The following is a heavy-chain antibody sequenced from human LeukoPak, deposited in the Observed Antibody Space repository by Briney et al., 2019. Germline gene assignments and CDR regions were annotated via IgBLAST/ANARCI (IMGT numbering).Heavy chain of an antibody. CDR3: ARSGYDFWYGRTFDY. CDR2: MNPNSGNT. Sequence: ASVKVSCKASGYTFTSYDINWVRQAPGQGLEWMGWMNPNSGNTGYAQKFQGRVTMTRNTSISTAYMELSSLRSEDTAVYYCARSGYDFWYGRTFDYWGQGTLVTVSS. CDR1: GYTFTSYD. V-gene: IGHV1-8*01. J-gene: IGHJ4*02. D-gene: IGHD5-12*01.